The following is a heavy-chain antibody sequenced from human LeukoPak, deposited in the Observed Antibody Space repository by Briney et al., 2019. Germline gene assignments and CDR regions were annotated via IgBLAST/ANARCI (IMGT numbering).Heavy chain of an antibody. Sequence: SETLSLTCNVSGDSMSSSSNYWGWIRQPPGKGLEWIGSVYYSGKTYYNPSLKSRLTISADTSKNQLSLKLSSVTAADTAAYYCASLDYYEYWGQGTLVTVSS. V-gene: IGHV4-39*01. CDR3: ASLDYYEY. CDR1: GDSMSSSSNY. J-gene: IGHJ4*02. CDR2: VYYSGKT.